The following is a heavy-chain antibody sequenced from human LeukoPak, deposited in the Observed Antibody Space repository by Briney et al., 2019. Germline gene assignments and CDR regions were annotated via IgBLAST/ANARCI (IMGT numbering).Heavy chain of an antibody. CDR1: GYTFTGYY. Sequence: APVKVSCKASGYTFTGYYMHWVRQAPGQGLEWMGWINPNSGGTNYAQKFQGRVTMTRDTSISTAYMELSRLRSDDTAVYYCARGAPNYCSSTSCYYWFDPWGQGTLVTVSS. D-gene: IGHD2-2*01. V-gene: IGHV1-2*02. J-gene: IGHJ5*02. CDR2: INPNSGGT. CDR3: ARGAPNYCSSTSCYYWFDP.